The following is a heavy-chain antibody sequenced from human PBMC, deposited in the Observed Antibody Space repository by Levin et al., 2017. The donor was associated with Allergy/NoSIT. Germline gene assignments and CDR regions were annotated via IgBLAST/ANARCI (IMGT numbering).Heavy chain of an antibody. J-gene: IGHJ5*02. V-gene: IGHV4-59*01. CDR1: GGSISSYY. Sequence: SPTLSLPCIVSGGSISSYYWNWIRQPPGKGLEWIGYIYHSGSTNYNPSLRSRVTISVDTSKNQFSLRLSSVTAADTAVYYCARDYHDFWSGYYFDPWGQGTLVTVSS. CDR2: IYHSGST. D-gene: IGHD3-3*01. CDR3: ARDYHDFWSGYYFDP.